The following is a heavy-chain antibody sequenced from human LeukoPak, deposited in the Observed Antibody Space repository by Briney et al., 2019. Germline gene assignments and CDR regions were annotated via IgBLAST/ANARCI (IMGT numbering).Heavy chain of an antibody. J-gene: IGHJ4*02. CDR1: GFTFSDHY. Sequence: GGSLRLSCVASGFTFSDHYMNWVRQAPGKGLEWVSVIYSGGSTYYADSVKGRFTISRDNSKNTVYLQMNSLRAEDTAVYYCARKPGGYTYFDYWGQGTLVTVSS. CDR3: ARKPGGYTYFDY. D-gene: IGHD5-18*01. CDR2: IYSGGST. V-gene: IGHV3-53*01.